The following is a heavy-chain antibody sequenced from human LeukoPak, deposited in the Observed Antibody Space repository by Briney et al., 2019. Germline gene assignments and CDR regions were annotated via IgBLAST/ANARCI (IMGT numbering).Heavy chain of an antibody. V-gene: IGHV3-53*01. Sequence: QPGGSLRLSCEVSGITVSDKYMSWVRQAPGKGLECVSLIYGGGDTYYADSVKGRFTISRDNSKNTLYLQMNSLRAEDTAVHYCAVLTSGWRFQHWGQGTLVTVS. D-gene: IGHD6-19*01. CDR1: GITVSDKY. J-gene: IGHJ1*01. CDR2: IYGGGDT. CDR3: AVLTSGWRFQH.